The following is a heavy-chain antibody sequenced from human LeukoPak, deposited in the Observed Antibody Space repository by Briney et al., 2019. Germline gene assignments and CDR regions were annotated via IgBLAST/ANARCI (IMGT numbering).Heavy chain of an antibody. D-gene: IGHD6-19*01. CDR1: GFTFSSYG. J-gene: IGHJ4*02. V-gene: IGHV3-30*18. Sequence: GGSLRLSCAASGFTFSSYGMHWVRQAPGKGLEWVVVISYDGSNKYYADSVKGRFTISRDNSKNTLYLQMNSLRAEDMAVYYCAKAGIAVAASFDYWGQGTLVTVSS. CDR3: AKAGIAVAASFDY. CDR2: ISYDGSNK.